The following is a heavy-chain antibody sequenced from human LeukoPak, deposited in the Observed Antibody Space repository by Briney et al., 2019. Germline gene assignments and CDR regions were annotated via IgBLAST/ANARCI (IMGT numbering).Heavy chain of an antibody. CDR1: GFTFSSYW. V-gene: IGHV3-7*01. Sequence: PGGSLRLSCAASGFTFSSYWMSWVRQAPGKGLEWVANIKQDGSEKYYVDSVKGRLTISRDNAKNSLYLQMNSLRAEDTAVYYCARQRWLQKRSAFFDYWGQGTLVTVSS. CDR3: ARQRWLQKRSAFFDY. J-gene: IGHJ4*02. CDR2: IKQDGSEK. D-gene: IGHD5-24*01.